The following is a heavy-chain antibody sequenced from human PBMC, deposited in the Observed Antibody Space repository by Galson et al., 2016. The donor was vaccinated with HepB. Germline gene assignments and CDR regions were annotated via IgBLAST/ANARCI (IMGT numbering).Heavy chain of an antibody. CDR2: IYGDDDK. J-gene: IGHJ4*01. CDR1: GFSLPSGVVG. D-gene: IGHD1-14*01. CDR3: AHRQRGTTFDY. Sequence: PALVKPTQTLTLTCNFSGFSLPSGVVGVGWLRQPPGKALEWLALIYGDDDKTFSPSLRSRVTITKDTSKNQVVLRLTNVDPLDTATYFCAHRQRGTTFDYWGHGILVAVSS. V-gene: IGHV2-5*02.